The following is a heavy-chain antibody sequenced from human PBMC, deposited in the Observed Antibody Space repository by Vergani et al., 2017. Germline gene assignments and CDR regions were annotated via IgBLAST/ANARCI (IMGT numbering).Heavy chain of an antibody. V-gene: IGHV3-21*01. Sequence: EVQLVESGGGLVKPGGSLRLSCAASGFTFSSYSMNWVRQAPGKGLEWVSSISSSSSYIYYADSVKGRFTISRDNAKNSLYLQMNSLRAEDTAVYYCARDVGDYGDYETYYWGQGTLVTVSS. CDR3: ARDVGDYGDYETYY. D-gene: IGHD4-17*01. CDR1: GFTFSSYS. CDR2: ISSSSSYI. J-gene: IGHJ4*02.